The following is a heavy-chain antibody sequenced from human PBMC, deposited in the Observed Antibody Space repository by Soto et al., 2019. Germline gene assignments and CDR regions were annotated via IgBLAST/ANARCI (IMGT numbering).Heavy chain of an antibody. CDR2: IYHSGST. CDR1: GVSISSGGYS. J-gene: IGHJ3*02. D-gene: IGHD3-10*01. CDR3: ARGADYYRSVSYSVFDI. V-gene: IGHV4-30-2*01. Sequence: SETLSLTCVVSGVSISSGGYSWSWIRQPPGKGLEWIGNIYHSGSTYYKPSIKRRVTISVDRSKKQISLKLSSLTAADTAVYYCARGADYYRSVSYSVFDIWGQGTMVTVSS.